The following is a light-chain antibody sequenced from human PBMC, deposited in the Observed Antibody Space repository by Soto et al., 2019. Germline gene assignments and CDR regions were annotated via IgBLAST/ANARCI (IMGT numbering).Light chain of an antibody. CDR1: QSISSSY. CDR3: HQYDSSPRT. CDR2: GPS. V-gene: IGKV3-20*01. J-gene: IGKJ1*01. Sequence: ETVLTQSPCTLSLSPGERATLSWRASQSISSSYLAWYQQKPGQAPRLLIYGPSSRATGIPDRFSGSGSGTDFTLTINRLEPEDFAVYYCHQYDSSPRTFGQGTKVAIK.